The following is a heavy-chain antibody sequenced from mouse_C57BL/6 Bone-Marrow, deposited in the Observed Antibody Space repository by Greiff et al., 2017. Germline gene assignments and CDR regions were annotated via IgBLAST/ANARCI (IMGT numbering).Heavy chain of an antibody. J-gene: IGHJ1*03. Sequence: EVQLQESGPELVKPGDSVKISCKASGYSFTGYFMNWVMQSHGKSLEWIGRINPYNGDTFYNQKFKGKATLTVDKSSSTAHMELRSLTSEDSAVYYCARSYYGSSYWYCDVWGTGTTVTVSS. V-gene: IGHV1-20*01. CDR1: GYSFTGYF. D-gene: IGHD1-1*01. CDR2: INPYNGDT. CDR3: ARSYYGSSYWYCDV.